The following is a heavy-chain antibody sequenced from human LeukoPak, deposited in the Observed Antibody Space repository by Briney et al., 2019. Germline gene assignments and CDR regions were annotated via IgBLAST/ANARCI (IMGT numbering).Heavy chain of an antibody. CDR2: MSSTGNTI. D-gene: IGHD2/OR15-2a*01. CDR1: GFTLRDYY. J-gene: IGHJ2*01. V-gene: IGHV3-11*04. CDR3: ARSSSYFTYFDL. Sequence: GGSLRLSCAASGFTLRDYYMSWLRQAPGKGLEWISYMSSTGNTIYYAESVKGRFTVSRDSANNSMSLQMTSLRAEDSAVYYCARSSSYFTYFDLWGRDTLVTVSS.